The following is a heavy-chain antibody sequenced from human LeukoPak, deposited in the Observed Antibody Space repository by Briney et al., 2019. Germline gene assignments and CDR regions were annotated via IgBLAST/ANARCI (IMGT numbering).Heavy chain of an antibody. D-gene: IGHD3-10*01. CDR1: GGSFSGYY. J-gene: IGHJ6*02. CDR2: INHSGST. Sequence: SETLSLTCAVYGGSFSGYYWSWIRKPPGKGLEWIGEINHSGSTNYNPSLKSRVTISVDTSKNQFSLKLSSVTAADTAVYYCAGPMFRNYYYYYGMDVWGQGTTVTVSS. CDR3: AGPMFRNYYYYYGMDV. V-gene: IGHV4-34*01.